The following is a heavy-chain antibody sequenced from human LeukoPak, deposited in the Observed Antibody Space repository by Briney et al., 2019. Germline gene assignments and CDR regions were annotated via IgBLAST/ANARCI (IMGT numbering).Heavy chain of an antibody. V-gene: IGHV4-38-2*02. Sequence: SETLSLTCTVSGGSISSYYWGWIRQPPGKGLEWIGSIYHSGSTYYNPSLKSRVTISVDTSKNQFSLKLSSVTAADTAVYYCARDRVTAGAFDIWGQGTMVTVSS. D-gene: IGHD2-21*02. CDR3: ARDRVTAGAFDI. J-gene: IGHJ3*02. CDR2: IYHSGST. CDR1: GGSISSYY.